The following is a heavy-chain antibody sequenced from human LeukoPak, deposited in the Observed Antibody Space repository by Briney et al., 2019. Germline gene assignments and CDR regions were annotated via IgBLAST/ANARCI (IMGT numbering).Heavy chain of an antibody. CDR1: GYTFTGYY. CDR3: ARAADCTNGVCYKGLFDY. V-gene: IGHV1-46*01. D-gene: IGHD2-8*01. CDR2: INPSGGST. J-gene: IGHJ4*02. Sequence: ASVKVSCKASGYTFTGYYMHWVRQAPGQGLEWMGIINPSGGSTSYAQKFQGRVTMTRDTSTSTVYMELSSLRSEDTAVYYCARAADCTNGVCYKGLFDYWGQGTLVTVSS.